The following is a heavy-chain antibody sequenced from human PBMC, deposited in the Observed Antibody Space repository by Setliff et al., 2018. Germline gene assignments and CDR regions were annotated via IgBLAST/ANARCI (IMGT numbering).Heavy chain of an antibody. CDR1: GYTLSTYA. CDR3: ARLVRYCTSTRCQRTSGAEL. D-gene: IGHD2-2*01. Sequence: ASVKVSCKASGYTLSTYAIHWVRQAHGQRPDWMGWINAGNGITKYSQKFQGRVTITRDTSASTAYMEVKSLTSADTAISYCARLVRYCTSTRCQRTSGAELWGQGTRGTVSS. CDR2: INAGNGIT. V-gene: IGHV1-3*01. J-gene: IGHJ4*02.